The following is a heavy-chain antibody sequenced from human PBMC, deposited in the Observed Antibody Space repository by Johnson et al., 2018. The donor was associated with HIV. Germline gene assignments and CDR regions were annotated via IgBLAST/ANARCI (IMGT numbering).Heavy chain of an antibody. Sequence: QVQLVESGGGVVQPGGSLRLSCAASGFTFFDYYMRWIRQAPGKGLEWVSYISSSGSTIYFADSVKGRFTISRDNAKNSLYLQMNSLRAVDTAVYYFARWIHLWVALDIWCQGTRVTVSS. CDR3: ARWIHLWVALDI. J-gene: IGHJ3*02. D-gene: IGHD5-18*01. CDR1: GFTFFDYY. CDR2: ISSSGSTI. V-gene: IGHV3-11*04.